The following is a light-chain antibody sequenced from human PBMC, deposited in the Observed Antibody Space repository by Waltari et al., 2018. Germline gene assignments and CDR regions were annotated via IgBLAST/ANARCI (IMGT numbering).Light chain of an antibody. CDR2: MGS. CDR1: QSLLYSNGNNY. Sequence: DIVMTQSPLSLPVTPGEPAAISCRSSQSLLYSNGNNYLTWYLQKPGQSPQVLNYMGSNRASGVPDRFSGTGSGTDFTLKISRVEAEDVGVYYCMQGLQWPLTFGEGTKVEIK. V-gene: IGKV2-28*01. CDR3: MQGLQWPLT. J-gene: IGKJ4*01.